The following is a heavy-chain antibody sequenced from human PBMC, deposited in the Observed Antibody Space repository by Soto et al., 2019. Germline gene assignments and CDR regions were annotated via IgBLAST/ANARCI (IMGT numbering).Heavy chain of an antibody. CDR3: ATRLDYGDYKFDY. V-gene: IGHV4-39*01. D-gene: IGHD4-17*01. Sequence: QLQLQESGPGLVKLSETLSLTCTVSGGSISSSSHYWGWIRQPPGKGLEWIGSIYYSGSTYYNPSLKSRVTISVDTSKNQFSLKLSSVTAADTAVYYCATRLDYGDYKFDYWGQGTLVTVSS. CDR1: GGSISSSSHY. CDR2: IYYSGST. J-gene: IGHJ4*02.